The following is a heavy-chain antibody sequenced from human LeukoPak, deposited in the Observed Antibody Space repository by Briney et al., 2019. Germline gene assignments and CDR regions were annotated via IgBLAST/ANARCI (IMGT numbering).Heavy chain of an antibody. CDR2: IYTGGST. V-gene: IGHV4-61*05. CDR3: ARVMVHGDYLGGWFDP. Sequence: SETLSLTCTVSGGSISSSSYYWGWIRQPPGKGLEWIGRIYTGGSTNYNPSLKSRVTISVDTSKNQFSLKLSSVTAADTAVYYCARVMVHGDYLGGWFDPWGQGTLVTVSS. CDR1: GGSISSSSYY. J-gene: IGHJ5*02. D-gene: IGHD4-17*01.